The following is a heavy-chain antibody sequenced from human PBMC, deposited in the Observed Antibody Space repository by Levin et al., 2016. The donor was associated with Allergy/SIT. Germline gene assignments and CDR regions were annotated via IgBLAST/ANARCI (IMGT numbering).Heavy chain of an antibody. J-gene: IGHJ4*02. CDR3: AKDLRAHSSGWDY. D-gene: IGHD6-19*01. CDR1: GFTFSSYA. CDR2: ISGSGGST. Sequence: GESLKISCAASGFTFSSYAMSWVRQAPGKGLEWVSAISGSGGSTYYADSVKGRFTISRDNSKNTLYLQMNSLRAEDTAVYYCAKDLRAHSSGWDYWGQGTLVTVSS. V-gene: IGHV3-23*01.